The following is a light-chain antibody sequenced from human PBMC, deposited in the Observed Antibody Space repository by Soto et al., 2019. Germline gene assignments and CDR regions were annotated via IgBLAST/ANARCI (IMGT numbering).Light chain of an antibody. Sequence: DIQLTQSPSFLSASVGDRVTITCRARQGISSYLAWSQQKPGKAPKVLIYAASTLQSGVPSRFSGSGAGTEFTLTISSLQPEDFATYYCQQLNNYPWTFGQGTKVEIK. CDR2: AAS. V-gene: IGKV1-9*01. CDR1: QGISSY. J-gene: IGKJ1*01. CDR3: QQLNNYPWT.